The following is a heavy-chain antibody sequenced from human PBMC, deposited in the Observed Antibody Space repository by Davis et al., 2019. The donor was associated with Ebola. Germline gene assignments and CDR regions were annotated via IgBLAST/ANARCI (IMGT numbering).Heavy chain of an antibody. V-gene: IGHV5-10-1*01. CDR1: GYTFISNW. D-gene: IGHD2/OR15-2a*01. CDR3: ARRYYYVDYFDY. J-gene: IGHJ4*02. Sequence: GESLKISCKASGYTFISNWVTWVRQMPGKGLEWMGKTDPRDSHTTYSPSFQGHVTISVDRSINTAYLQWSSLKASDTAMYYCARRYYYVDYFDYWGQGTLVTVSS. CDR2: TDPRDSHT.